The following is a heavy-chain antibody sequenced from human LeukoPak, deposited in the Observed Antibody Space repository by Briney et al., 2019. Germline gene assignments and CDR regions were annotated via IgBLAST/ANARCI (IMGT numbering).Heavy chain of an antibody. V-gene: IGHV3-23*01. J-gene: IGHJ4*02. Sequence: LSLTCAVSGGSISSGGYSWSWVRQAPGKGLEWVSAISNNGGYTYYADSVQGRFTISRDNSKSTLCLQMNSLRAEDTAVYYCAKATAIAFDYWGQGTLVTVSS. CDR3: AKATAIAFDY. D-gene: IGHD2-21*01. CDR2: ISNNGGYT. CDR1: GGSISSGGYS.